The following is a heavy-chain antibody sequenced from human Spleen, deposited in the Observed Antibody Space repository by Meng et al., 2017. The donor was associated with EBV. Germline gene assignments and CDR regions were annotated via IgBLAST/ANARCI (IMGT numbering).Heavy chain of an antibody. CDR3: ARPFLSIHSPRLDPFGD. D-gene: IGHD6-19*01. Sequence: LDAQGAGHGTVKPSETLSLPCPFSCGSISSFYYWGWIRQPPGRGLEWIGSVHYSGSTYYSPSLKSRITVSVDTSKNQFSLRLTSVTAADTAVYYCARPFLSIHSPRLDPFGDWGQGTLVTVSS. J-gene: IGHJ4*02. CDR2: VHYSGST. CDR1: CGSISSFYY. V-gene: IGHV4-39*01.